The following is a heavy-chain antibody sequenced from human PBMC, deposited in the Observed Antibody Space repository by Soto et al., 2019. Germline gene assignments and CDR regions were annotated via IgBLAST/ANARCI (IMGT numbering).Heavy chain of an antibody. J-gene: IGHJ4*02. V-gene: IGHV3-23*01. CDR2: ITATGDRT. D-gene: IGHD3-22*01. Sequence: EVQLLESGGGLVQPGGSLRLSCADSGFRFSSYSMSWVRQTPGKGLEWVAAITATGDRTYYADSVTGRFTISRDNSKKTHYLQMTSLRAEDPAMYYCATMNGYFEYWGQGTPVTVSS. CDR3: ATMNGYFEY. CDR1: GFRFSSYS.